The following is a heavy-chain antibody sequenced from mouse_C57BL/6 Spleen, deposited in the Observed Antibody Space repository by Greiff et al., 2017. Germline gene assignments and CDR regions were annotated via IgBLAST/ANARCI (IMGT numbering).Heavy chain of an antibody. CDR3: AREGGSSLAWFAY. D-gene: IGHD1-1*01. J-gene: IGHJ3*01. Sequence: EVKLQESGPGLVKPSQSLSLTCSVTGYSITSGYYWNWIRQFPGNKLEWMGYISYDGSNNYNPSLKNRISITRDTSKNQFFLKLNSVTTEDTATYYCAREGGSSLAWFAYWGQGTLVTVSA. CDR1: GYSITSGYY. V-gene: IGHV3-6*01. CDR2: ISYDGSN.